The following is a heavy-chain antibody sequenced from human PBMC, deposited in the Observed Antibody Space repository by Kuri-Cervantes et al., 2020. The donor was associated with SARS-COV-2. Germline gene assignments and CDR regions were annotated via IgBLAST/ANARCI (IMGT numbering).Heavy chain of an antibody. D-gene: IGHD1-26*01. J-gene: IGHJ4*02. CDR3: ARQGGSPPPHYFDY. CDR1: GGSISSSSYY. Sequence: SETLSLTCTVSGGSISSSSYYWGWIRQPPGKGLEWIGSIYYSGSTYYNPSLKSRATISVDTSKNQFSLKLSSVTAADTAVYYCARQGGSPPPHYFDYWGQATLATVSS. CDR2: IYYSGST. V-gene: IGHV4-39*01.